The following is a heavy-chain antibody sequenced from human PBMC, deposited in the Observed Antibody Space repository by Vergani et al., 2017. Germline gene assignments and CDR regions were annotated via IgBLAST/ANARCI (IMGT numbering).Heavy chain of an antibody. V-gene: IGHV3-23*01. CDR2: ISGSGGST. D-gene: IGHD2-2*01. Sequence: EVQLLESGGGLVQPGGSLRLSCAASGFTFSSYAMSWVRQAPGKGLAWVSAISGSGGSTYYADSVKGRFTISRDNSKNTLYLQMNSLRAEDTAVYYCAKDHRGYCSSTSCYFNWFDPWGQGTLVTVSS. CDR3: AKDHRGYCSSTSCYFNWFDP. CDR1: GFTFSSYA. J-gene: IGHJ5*02.